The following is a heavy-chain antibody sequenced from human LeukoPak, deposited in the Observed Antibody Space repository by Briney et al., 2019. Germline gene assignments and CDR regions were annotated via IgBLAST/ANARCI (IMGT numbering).Heavy chain of an antibody. CDR2: INPNSGDT. CDR3: ARGYCSGGTCYLVENWFDP. D-gene: IGHD2-15*01. V-gene: IGHV1-2*06. J-gene: IGHJ5*02. CDR1: GSPFTVYY. Sequence: ASVKVSYTASGSPFTVYYMYWVRQAPGQGLEWMGRINPNSGDTDYAQNFQGRVTMTRDPSISPAYMELINLTSDDTAVYYCARGYCSGGTCYLVENWFDPWGQGTLVTVSS.